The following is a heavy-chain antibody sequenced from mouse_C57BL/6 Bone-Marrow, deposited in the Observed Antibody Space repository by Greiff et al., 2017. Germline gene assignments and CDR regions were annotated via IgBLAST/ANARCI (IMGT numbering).Heavy chain of an antibody. D-gene: IGHD2-3*01. J-gene: IGHJ4*01. CDR1: GYTFTSYW. V-gene: IGHV1-50*01. CDR2: IDPSDSYT. CDR3: AREGYYVYYYAMDY. Sequence: QVHVKQPGAELVKPGASVKLSCKASGYTFTSYWMQWVKQRPGQGLEWIGEIDPSDSYTNYNQKFKGKATLTVDTSSSTAYMQLSSLTSEDSAVYYCAREGYYVYYYAMDYWGQGTSVTVSS.